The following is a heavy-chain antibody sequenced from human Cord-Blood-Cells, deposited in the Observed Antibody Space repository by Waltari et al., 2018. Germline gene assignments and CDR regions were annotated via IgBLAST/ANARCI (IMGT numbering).Heavy chain of an antibody. Sequence: QVQLVQSGAEVKKPGASVKVSCKASGYTFTGHYMHWVRQAPGQGLEGWGWVNPNRGGTHSAQKFQGRVTMTRDTSISTAYMELSRLRSDDTAVYYCARDGAVAAIYYFDYWGQGTLVTVSS. D-gene: IGHD6-19*01. CDR1: GYTFTGHY. J-gene: IGHJ4*02. V-gene: IGHV1-2*02. CDR2: VNPNRGGT. CDR3: ARDGAVAAIYYFDY.